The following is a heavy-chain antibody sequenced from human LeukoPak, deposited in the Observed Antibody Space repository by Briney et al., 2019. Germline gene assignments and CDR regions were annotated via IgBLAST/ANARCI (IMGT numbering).Heavy chain of an antibody. CDR1: GGSISSYY. Sequence: SETQSLTCTVSGGSISSYYWSWIRQPPGKGLEWIGYIYYSGSTNYNPSLKSRVTISVDTSKNQFSLKLSSVTAADTAVYYCARDQGDYVWGSYRGENAFDIWGQGTMVTVSS. CDR3: ARDQGDYVWGSYRGENAFDI. J-gene: IGHJ3*02. D-gene: IGHD3-16*02. V-gene: IGHV4-59*01. CDR2: IYYSGST.